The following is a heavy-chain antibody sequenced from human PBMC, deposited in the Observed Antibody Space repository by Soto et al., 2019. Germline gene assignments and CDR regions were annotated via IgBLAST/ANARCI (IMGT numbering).Heavy chain of an antibody. V-gene: IGHV3-23*01. CDR1: GFTFRNYA. Sequence: EVQLLESGGNSVQPGGSLRLSCAASGFTFRNYAMTWVRQAPGRGLEWVSLISGSAVSTFYADSLKGRFTISRDNSKSTLYLQVNSLRAEDSAIYYCARVYSSGWYFGYYFDYWCQGTLVTVSS. CDR3: ARVYSSGWYFGYYFDY. D-gene: IGHD6-19*01. J-gene: IGHJ4*02. CDR2: ISGSAVST.